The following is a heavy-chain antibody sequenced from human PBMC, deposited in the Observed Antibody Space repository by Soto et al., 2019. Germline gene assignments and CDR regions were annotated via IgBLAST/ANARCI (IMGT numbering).Heavy chain of an antibody. CDR1: GFTFSSYW. D-gene: IGHD2-8*02. J-gene: IGHJ3*02. CDR3: AREEMNVLVGAFDS. V-gene: IGHV3-7*01. Sequence: GSLRLSCAASGFTFSSYWMIWVRQAPGKGLEWVANIKQDGSEKYYVDSVKGRFTISRDNAKNSLYLQMKSLRAEVTAVYYCAREEMNVLVGAFDSWGQGTMVTVSS. CDR2: IKQDGSEK.